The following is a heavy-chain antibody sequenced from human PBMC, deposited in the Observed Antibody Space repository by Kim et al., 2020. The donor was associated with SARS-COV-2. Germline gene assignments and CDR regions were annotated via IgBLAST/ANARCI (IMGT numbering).Heavy chain of an antibody. Sequence: GGSLRLSCAASGFTFSNAWMSWVRQAPGKGLEWVGRIKSKTDGGTTDYAAPVKGRFTISRDDSKNTLYLQMNSLKTEDTAVYYCTTADSGLGGDYYYYGMDVWGQGTTVTVSS. CDR1: GFTFSNAW. CDR3: TTADSGLGGDYYYYGMDV. V-gene: IGHV3-15*01. CDR2: IKSKTDGGTT. J-gene: IGHJ6*02. D-gene: IGHD3-10*01.